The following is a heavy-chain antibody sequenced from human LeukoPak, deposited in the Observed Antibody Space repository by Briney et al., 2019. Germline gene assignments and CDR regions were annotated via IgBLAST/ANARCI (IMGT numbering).Heavy chain of an antibody. CDR3: ARDHSLVVPAAIRVYYYYYMDV. CDR1: GGTFSSYA. J-gene: IGHJ6*03. CDR2: INTNTGNP. V-gene: IGHV7-4-1*02. D-gene: IGHD2-2*01. Sequence: ASVKVSCKASGGTFSSYAISWVRQAPGQGLEWMGWINTNTGNPTYAQGFTGRFVFSLDTSVSTAYLQISSLKAEDTAVYYCARDHSLVVPAAIRVYYYYYMDVWGKGTTVTVSS.